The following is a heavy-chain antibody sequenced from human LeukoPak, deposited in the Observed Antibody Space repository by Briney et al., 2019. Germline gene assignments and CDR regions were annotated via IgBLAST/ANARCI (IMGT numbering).Heavy chain of an antibody. V-gene: IGHV4-61*01. CDR3: AKDLTSHWFDP. CDR1: GGSVSSGSYF. CDR2: IYYSGNS. J-gene: IGHJ5*02. D-gene: IGHD2-21*02. Sequence: PSETLSLICTVSGGSVSSGSYFWSWIRQPPGKGLEWIGYIYYSGNSNYNPSLKSRVTISVDTSKNQFSLKLNSVTAADTAVYYCAKDLTSHWFDPWGQGTLVTVSS.